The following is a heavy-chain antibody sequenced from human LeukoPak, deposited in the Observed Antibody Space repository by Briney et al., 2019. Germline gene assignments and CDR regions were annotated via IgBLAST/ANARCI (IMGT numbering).Heavy chain of an antibody. CDR3: ARDASDFWSGYQPLGRGYFDY. CDR1: GGSFSSYA. Sequence: PAASVKVSCKASGGSFSSYAISWVRQAPGQGLEWMGGIIPIFGTANYAQKFQGRVTITADESTSTAYMELSSLRSEDTAVYYCARDASDFWSGYQPLGRGYFDYWGQGTLVTVSS. D-gene: IGHD3-3*01. CDR2: IIPIFGTA. V-gene: IGHV1-69*13. J-gene: IGHJ4*02.